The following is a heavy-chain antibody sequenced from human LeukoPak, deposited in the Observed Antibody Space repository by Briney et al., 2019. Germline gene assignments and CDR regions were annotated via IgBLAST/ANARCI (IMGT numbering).Heavy chain of an antibody. Sequence: PGGSLRLSCAASGFTFSNYAMSWVRQAPGKGLEWVSAIGGTDDSTYYSDSVKGRFTISRDNSKNTLYLQMNSLRAEDTAMYYCAKRDSSGSYPYYFDSWGQGTLVTVSS. V-gene: IGHV3-23*01. CDR2: IGGTDDST. J-gene: IGHJ4*02. CDR3: AKRDSSGSYPYYFDS. CDR1: GFTFSNYA. D-gene: IGHD3-22*01.